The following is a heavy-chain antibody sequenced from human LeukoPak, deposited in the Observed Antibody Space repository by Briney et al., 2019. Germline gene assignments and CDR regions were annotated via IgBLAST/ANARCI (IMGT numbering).Heavy chain of an antibody. J-gene: IGHJ1*01. CDR3: ATEIIATPEYFQH. Sequence: SETLSLTCTVSGVSISSYYWSWIRQPAGKGLEWIGRIHTSGSTNYNPSLKSRVTISVDTSKNQFSLKLYSVTAADTAVYYCATEIIATPEYFQHWGQGTLVTVSS. V-gene: IGHV4-4*07. CDR2: IHTSGST. CDR1: GVSISSYY. D-gene: IGHD2-15*01.